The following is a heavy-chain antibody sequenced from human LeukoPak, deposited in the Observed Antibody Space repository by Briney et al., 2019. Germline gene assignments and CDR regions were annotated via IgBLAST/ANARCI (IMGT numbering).Heavy chain of an antibody. CDR1: GGSFSGYY. J-gene: IGHJ4*02. CDR3: ARGYYGPPYY. CDR2: INHSGST. Sequence: SETLSLTCAVYGGSFSGYYWSWSRQPPGKGLEWIGEINHSGSTNYNPSLKSRVTISVDTSENQFSLKLSSVTAADTAVYYCARGYYGPPYYWGQGTLVTVSS. V-gene: IGHV4-34*01. D-gene: IGHD3-10*01.